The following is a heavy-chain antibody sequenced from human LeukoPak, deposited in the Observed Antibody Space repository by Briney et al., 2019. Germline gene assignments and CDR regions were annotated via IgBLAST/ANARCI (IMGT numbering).Heavy chain of an antibody. J-gene: IGHJ4*02. CDR2: IIPIFGTA. D-gene: IGHD3-22*01. CDR1: GGTFSSYA. Sequence: SVKVSCKASGGTFSSYAISWVRRAPGQGLEWMGGIIPIFGTANYAQKFQGRVTITADESTSTAYMELSSLRSEDTAVYYCAREGGTYYYDSSGYPFDYWGQGTLVTVSS. CDR3: AREGGTYYYDSSGYPFDY. V-gene: IGHV1-69*13.